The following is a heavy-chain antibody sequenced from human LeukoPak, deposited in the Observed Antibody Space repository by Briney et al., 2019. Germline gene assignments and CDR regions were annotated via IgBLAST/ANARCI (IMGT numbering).Heavy chain of an antibody. CDR2: MNPNSGNT. J-gene: IGHJ4*02. CDR1: GYTFTSYD. Sequence: GASVKASCKASGYTFTSYDINWVRQATGQGLEWMGWMNPNSGNTGYAQKFQGRVTMTRNTSISTAYMELSSLRSEDTAVYYCARATDRATDFDYWGQGTLVTVSS. CDR3: ARATDRATDFDY. D-gene: IGHD5-18*01. V-gene: IGHV1-8*01.